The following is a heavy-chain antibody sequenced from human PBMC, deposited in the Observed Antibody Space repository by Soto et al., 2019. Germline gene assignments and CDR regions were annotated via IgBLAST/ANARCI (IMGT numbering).Heavy chain of an antibody. V-gene: IGHV3-21*01. CDR1: GFTFSTYS. D-gene: IGHD2-2*01. Sequence: EAQLVESGGGLVKPGGSLRLSCAASGFTFSTYSMNWVRQAPGKGLEWVSSISSSRGYRSYADSVKGRFTISRDNAKNSLYLQMDSRRAEDTAVYYCARGSSINTDMDYWGQGTLVTVSS. CDR3: ARGSSINTDMDY. J-gene: IGHJ4*02. CDR2: ISSSRGYR.